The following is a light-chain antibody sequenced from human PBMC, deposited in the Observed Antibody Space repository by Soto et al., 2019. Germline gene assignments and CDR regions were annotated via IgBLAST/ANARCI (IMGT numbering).Light chain of an antibody. CDR2: DAS. J-gene: IGKJ2*01. V-gene: IGKV1-33*01. Sequence: DIQMTQSRSSLSASVGDRVTITCQASQDISNDLNWYQQKPGKAPKLLIYDASNLETGVPSRFSGSGYGTDFTFTISSLQPEDTATYYCQQYDNLPPYTFGQGTKLEIK. CDR3: QQYDNLPPYT. CDR1: QDISND.